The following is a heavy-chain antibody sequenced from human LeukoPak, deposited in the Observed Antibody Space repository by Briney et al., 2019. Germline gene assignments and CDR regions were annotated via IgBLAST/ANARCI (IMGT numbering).Heavy chain of an antibody. Sequence: PGGSLRLSCAASGFTFSSYSMNWVRQAPAKGLEWVSSISSSSSYIYYADSVKGRFTISRDNAKNSLYLQMNSLRAEDTAVYYCAREFISIAARPRYYYMDVWGKGTTVTVSS. CDR1: GFTFSSYS. CDR2: ISSSSSYI. D-gene: IGHD6-6*01. V-gene: IGHV3-21*01. J-gene: IGHJ6*03. CDR3: AREFISIAARPRYYYMDV.